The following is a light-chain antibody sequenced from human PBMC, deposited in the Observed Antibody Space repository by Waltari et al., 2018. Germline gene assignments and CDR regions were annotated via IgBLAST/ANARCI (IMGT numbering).Light chain of an antibody. J-gene: IGKJ5*01. CDR3: QQYYSTPIT. CDR2: WAS. CDR1: QSVLYSSNNKNY. V-gene: IGKV4-1*01. Sequence: DIVMTPSPDSLAVSLGDRAPINCKSSQSVLYSSNNKNYLAWYQQKPGQPPKLLIYWASTRESGVPDRFSGSGSGTDFTLTISSLQAEDVAVYYCQQYYSTPITFGQGTRLEIK.